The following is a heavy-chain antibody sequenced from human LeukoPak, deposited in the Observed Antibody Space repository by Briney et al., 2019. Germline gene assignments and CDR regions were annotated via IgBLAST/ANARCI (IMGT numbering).Heavy chain of an antibody. J-gene: IGHJ6*03. D-gene: IGHD2-21*01. CDR2: IRYDGSNK. Sequence: QSGGSLRLSCAASGFTFSSYVMHWVRQAPGKGLEWVAFIRYDGSNKYYADSVKGRFTISRDNSKNTLYLQMNSLRAEDTAVYYCARVSAVAIYYYYYYYMDVWGKGTTVTISS. CDR1: GFTFSSYV. CDR3: ARVSAVAIYYYYYYYMDV. V-gene: IGHV3-30*02.